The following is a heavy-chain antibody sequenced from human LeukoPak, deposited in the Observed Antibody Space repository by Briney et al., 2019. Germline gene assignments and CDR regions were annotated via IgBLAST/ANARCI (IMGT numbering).Heavy chain of an antibody. J-gene: IGHJ4*02. CDR3: ARALYSGYAPYYFDY. CDR2: ISHSGTTI. D-gene: IGHD5-12*01. Sequence: GGSLRLSCAASGFTFSSYAMSWVRQAPGKGLEWVSYISHSGTTIYYADSVKGRFTTSRDNAKNSLYLQMDSLRAEDTAVYYCARALYSGYAPYYFDYWGQGTLVTVSS. V-gene: IGHV3-48*04. CDR1: GFTFSSYA.